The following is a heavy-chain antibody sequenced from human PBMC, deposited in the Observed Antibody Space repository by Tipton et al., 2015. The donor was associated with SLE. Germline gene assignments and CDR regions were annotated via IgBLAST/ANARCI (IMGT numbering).Heavy chain of an antibody. CDR1: GGSVSSSY. D-gene: IGHD4-17*01. CDR3: ARDYGPGNWFDP. J-gene: IGHJ5*02. Sequence: LRLSCAVSGGSVSSSYWSWIRQPPGKGLEWIGYIYFSGITYYSPSLKSRVTISLDTSRHQFSLKLSSATAADTAVYYCARDYGPGNWFDPWGQGTLVTVSS. V-gene: IGHV4-59*02. CDR2: IYFSGIT.